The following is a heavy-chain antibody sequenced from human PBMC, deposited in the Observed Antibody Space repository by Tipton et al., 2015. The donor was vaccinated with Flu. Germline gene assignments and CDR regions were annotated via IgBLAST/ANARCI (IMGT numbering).Heavy chain of an antibody. Sequence: TLSLTCAVSDSSISSGYYWGWFRLPPGKGLEWIGTIYQSGSTYYSPSLKSRVTISIDTSKNQFSLKLSSVTAADTAVYYCARPSDTTMAHEDAFDIWGQGTMVTVSS. V-gene: IGHV4-38-2*01. J-gene: IGHJ3*02. CDR1: DSSISSGYY. CDR3: ARPSDTTMAHEDAFDI. D-gene: IGHD5-18*01. CDR2: IYQSGST.